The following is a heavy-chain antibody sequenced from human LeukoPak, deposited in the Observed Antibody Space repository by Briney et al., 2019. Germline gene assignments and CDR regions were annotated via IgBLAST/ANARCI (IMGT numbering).Heavy chain of an antibody. CDR1: GYTFTGYY. D-gene: IGHD4-11*01. CDR2: INPNSGGT. CDR3: ARGTTVTPNWFDP. Sequence: ASVKVSCKASGYTFTGYYMHWVRQAPGQGLEWMGWINPNSGGTNYAQKFQGRVTITRNTSISTAYMELSSLRSEDTAVYYCARGTTVTPNWFDPWGQGTLVTVSS. J-gene: IGHJ5*02. V-gene: IGHV1-2*02.